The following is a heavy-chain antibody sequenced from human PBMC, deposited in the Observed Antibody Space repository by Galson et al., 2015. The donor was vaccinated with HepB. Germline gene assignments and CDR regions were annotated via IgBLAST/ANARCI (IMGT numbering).Heavy chain of an antibody. Sequence: SLRLSCAASGFTFSSYSMNWVRQAPGKGLEWVSSISSSSSYIYYADSVKGRFTISRDNAKNSLYLQMNSLRAEDTAVYYCARATVGFARSSSWYFDYWGQGTLVTVSS. CDR2: ISSSSSYI. J-gene: IGHJ4*02. D-gene: IGHD6-13*01. CDR1: GFTFSSYS. CDR3: ARATVGFARSSSWYFDY. V-gene: IGHV3-21*01.